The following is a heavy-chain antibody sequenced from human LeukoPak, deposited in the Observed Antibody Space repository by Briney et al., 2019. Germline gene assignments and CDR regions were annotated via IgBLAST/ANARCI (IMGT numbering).Heavy chain of an antibody. V-gene: IGHV3-21*01. Sequence: GGSLRLSCAASGFTFSSYSMNWVRQAPGKGLEWVSSISSSSSYIYYADSVKGRFTISRDNSKNTLYLQMNSLRAEDTAVYYCAKGEWFDPWGQGTLVTVSS. D-gene: IGHD3-16*01. J-gene: IGHJ5*02. CDR3: AKGEWFDP. CDR1: GFTFSSYS. CDR2: ISSSSSYI.